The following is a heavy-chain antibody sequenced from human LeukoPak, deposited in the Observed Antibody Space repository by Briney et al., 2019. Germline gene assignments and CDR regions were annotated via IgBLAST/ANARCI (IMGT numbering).Heavy chain of an antibody. D-gene: IGHD6-19*01. Sequence: GGSLRLSCAASGFTFSSYAMHWVRQAPGKGLEYVSAIISDGGSTYYANSVKGRFTISRDNSKNTLYLQMGSLRAEDMAVYYCARPAVAGPTYYYYGMDVWGQGTTVTVSS. CDR3: ARPAVAGPTYYYYGMDV. V-gene: IGHV3-64*01. CDR2: IISDGGST. J-gene: IGHJ6*02. CDR1: GFTFSSYA.